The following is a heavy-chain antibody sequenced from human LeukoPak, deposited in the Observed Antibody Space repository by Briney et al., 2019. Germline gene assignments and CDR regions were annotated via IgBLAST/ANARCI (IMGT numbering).Heavy chain of an antibody. V-gene: IGHV4-34*01. Sequence: SETLSLTCAVYGGSFSGYYWSWIRQPPGKGLEWIGEINHSGSTNYNPSLKSRVTISVDTSKNQFSLKLSSVTAADTAVYSCARGPRRYCSGGSCPTGYWFDPWGQGTLVTVSS. J-gene: IGHJ5*02. D-gene: IGHD2-15*01. CDR2: INHSGST. CDR3: ARGPRRYCSGGSCPTGYWFDP. CDR1: GGSFSGYY.